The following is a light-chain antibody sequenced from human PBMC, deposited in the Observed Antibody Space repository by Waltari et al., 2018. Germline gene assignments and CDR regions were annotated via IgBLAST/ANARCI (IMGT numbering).Light chain of an antibody. CDR1: GSDIGGYDY. Sequence: QSALTQPASVSGSPGQSIIISCTGTGSDIGGYDYVSWYQQHPGKAPKLLVYDVSNRPSGVSDRFSGSKSGNTASLTISGLQAEDESDYYCSSYKSGSTLWVFGGGTKLTVL. V-gene: IGLV2-14*03. CDR3: SSYKSGSTLWV. J-gene: IGLJ3*02. CDR2: DVS.